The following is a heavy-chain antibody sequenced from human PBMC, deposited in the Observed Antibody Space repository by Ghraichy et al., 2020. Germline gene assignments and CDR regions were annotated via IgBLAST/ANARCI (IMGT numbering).Heavy chain of an antibody. V-gene: IGHV3-23*01. J-gene: IGHJ6*04. CDR3: AKGAYCSGGSCFYYYGLDG. Sequence: GGSLRLSCAASGFTFSSYAMHWVRQAPGKGLEWVSGISGIGGSAYSADSVKGRFTISRDNSKNTVYLQMNSLRVEDTALYYCAKGAYCSGGSCFYYYGLDGWGKGTTVTVSS. CDR1: GFTFSSYA. CDR2: ISGIGGSA. D-gene: IGHD2-15*01.